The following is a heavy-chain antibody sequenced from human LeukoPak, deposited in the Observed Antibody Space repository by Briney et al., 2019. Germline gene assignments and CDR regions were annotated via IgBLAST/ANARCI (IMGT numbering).Heavy chain of an antibody. D-gene: IGHD4-17*01. V-gene: IGHV7-4-1*02. Sequence: ASVKVSCKASGGTFSSYAISWVRQAPGQGLEWMGWINTNTGNPTYAQGFTGRFVFSLDTSVSTAYLQISSLKAEDTAVYYCASDYGDYLYYYYGMDVWGQGTTVTVSS. J-gene: IGHJ6*02. CDR2: INTNTGNP. CDR3: ASDYGDYLYYYYGMDV. CDR1: GGTFSSYA.